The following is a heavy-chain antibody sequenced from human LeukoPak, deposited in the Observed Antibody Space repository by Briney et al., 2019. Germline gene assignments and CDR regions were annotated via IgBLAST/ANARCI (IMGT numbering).Heavy chain of an antibody. Sequence: GGSLRLSCAASGFTFSTYNMNWVRQAPGKGLEWVAVISYDGSNKYYADSVKGRFTISRDNSKNTLYLQMNSLRAEDTAVYYCARGGSYGPFDYWGQGTLVTVSS. CDR1: GFTFSTYN. CDR2: ISYDGSNK. V-gene: IGHV3-30-3*01. J-gene: IGHJ4*02. CDR3: ARGGSYGPFDY. D-gene: IGHD1-26*01.